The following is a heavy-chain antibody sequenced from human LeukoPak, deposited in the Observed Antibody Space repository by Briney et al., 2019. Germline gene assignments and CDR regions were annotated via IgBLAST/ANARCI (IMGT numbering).Heavy chain of an antibody. Sequence: GASVKVSCKASGYSFINYAMHWVRQAPGQRLEWMGWINAGNGNTKYSQKSQGRVTITRDTSASTAYMELSSLRSEDTVVYYCARSLGYCSGGSCYALYYYYGMDVWGQGTTVTVSS. CDR1: GYSFINYA. CDR3: ARSLGYCSGGSCYALYYYYGMDV. J-gene: IGHJ6*02. CDR2: INAGNGNT. V-gene: IGHV1-3*01. D-gene: IGHD2-15*01.